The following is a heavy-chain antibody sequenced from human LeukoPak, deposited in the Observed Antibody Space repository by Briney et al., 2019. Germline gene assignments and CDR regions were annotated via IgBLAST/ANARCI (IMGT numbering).Heavy chain of an antibody. D-gene: IGHD3-3*01. J-gene: IGHJ4*02. Sequence: LETLSLTCTVSVVSISSYYWSWIRQPPGKGLEWIGYIYYSGSTNYNPSLKSRVTISVDTSKNQFSLKLSSVTAADTAVYYCASSHYDFWSGYSSYFDYWGQGTLVTVSS. CDR2: IYYSGST. CDR1: VVSISSYY. CDR3: ASSHYDFWSGYSSYFDY. V-gene: IGHV4-59*01.